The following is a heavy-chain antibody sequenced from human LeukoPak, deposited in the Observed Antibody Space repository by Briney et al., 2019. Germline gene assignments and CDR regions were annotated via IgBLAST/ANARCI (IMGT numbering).Heavy chain of an antibody. Sequence: GESLKISCKGSGYSFTSYWIGWVRQMPGKGLEWMGIIYPGDSDTRYSPSFQGQVTISADKSISTAYLQWSSLKASDTAMYYCARGGGYTYYHDSTGMGYMDVWGKGTTVTVSS. CDR1: GYSFTSYW. D-gene: IGHD3-22*01. CDR3: ARGGGYTYYHDSTGMGYMDV. V-gene: IGHV5-51*01. J-gene: IGHJ6*03. CDR2: IYPGDSDT.